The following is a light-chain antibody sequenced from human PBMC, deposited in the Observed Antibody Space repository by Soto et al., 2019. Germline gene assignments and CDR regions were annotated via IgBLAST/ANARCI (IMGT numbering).Light chain of an antibody. J-gene: IGLJ1*01. CDR2: DIS. V-gene: IGLV2-14*01. Sequence: SQPPSVSRSPVHSITIPCPETSSNVGAYTYVSWYQQHPGKAPNLMIYDISNRPSGVSNRFSGSKSGNTASLTISGLQAEDEADYYCVSFTTSSSYVFGIGTKVTVL. CDR3: VSFTTSSSYV. CDR1: SSNVGAYTY.